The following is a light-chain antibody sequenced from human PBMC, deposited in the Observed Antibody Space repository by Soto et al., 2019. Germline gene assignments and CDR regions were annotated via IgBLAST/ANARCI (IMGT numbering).Light chain of an antibody. CDR3: SSYTSSSILYV. V-gene: IGLV2-14*01. J-gene: IGLJ1*01. CDR2: DVS. CDR1: SSDVGGYNY. Sequence: QSVLTQPASVSGSPGQSITISCTGTSSDVGGYNYVSWYQRHPGKAPKLMIYDVSNRPSGVSNRFSGSKSGNTASLTISGLQAEDEADYYCSSYTSSSILYVFGTGTKDT.